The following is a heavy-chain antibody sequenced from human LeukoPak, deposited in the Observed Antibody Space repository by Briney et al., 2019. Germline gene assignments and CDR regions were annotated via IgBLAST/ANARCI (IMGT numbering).Heavy chain of an antibody. Sequence: SETLSLTCTVSGGSISSYYWSWIRQPPGKGLEWIGYIYYSGSTNYNPSLKSRVTISVDTSENQFSLKLSSVTAADTAVYYCATQHYDILTGYPRWFDPWGQGTLVTVSS. CDR2: IYYSGST. D-gene: IGHD3-9*01. V-gene: IGHV4-59*08. J-gene: IGHJ5*02. CDR3: ATQHYDILTGYPRWFDP. CDR1: GGSISSYY.